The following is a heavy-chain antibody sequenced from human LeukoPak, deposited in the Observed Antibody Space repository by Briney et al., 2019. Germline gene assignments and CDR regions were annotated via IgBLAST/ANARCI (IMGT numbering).Heavy chain of an antibody. Sequence: PGESLKISSKAFGYSFTSYWIGCVRQMPGQGLKWMGIIYPYDSDTRYSPSFQGQVTISADKSISTAYLQWSNLKASATAMYYCARHIGYSAWNPDYWGQGTLVTVSS. D-gene: IGHD5-12*01. CDR3: ARHIGYSAWNPDY. CDR2: IYPYDSDT. CDR1: GYSFTSYW. V-gene: IGHV5-51*01. J-gene: IGHJ4*02.